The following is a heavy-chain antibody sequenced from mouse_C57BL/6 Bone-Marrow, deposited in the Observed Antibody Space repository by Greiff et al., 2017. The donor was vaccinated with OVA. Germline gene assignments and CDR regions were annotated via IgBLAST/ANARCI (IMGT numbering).Heavy chain of an antibody. CDR1: GYTFTDYE. Sequence: QVQLKESGAELVRPGASVTLSCKASGYTFTDYEMHWVKQTPVHGLEWIGAIDPETGGTAYNQKFKGKAILTADKSSSTAYMELRSLTSEDSAVYYCTRDGSSYCWYFDVWGTGTTVTVSS. V-gene: IGHV1-15*01. D-gene: IGHD1-1*01. CDR3: TRDGSSYCWYFDV. J-gene: IGHJ1*03. CDR2: IDPETGGT.